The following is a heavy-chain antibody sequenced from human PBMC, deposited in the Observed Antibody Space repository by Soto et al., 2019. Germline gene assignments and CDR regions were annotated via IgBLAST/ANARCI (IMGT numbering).Heavy chain of an antibody. CDR3: AIPGYCSGGSCYSYFDY. J-gene: IGHJ4*02. D-gene: IGHD2-15*01. Sequence: EVQLVESGGGLVQPGGSLRLSCAASGFTFSSYSMNWVRQAPGKGLEWVSYISSSSSTTFYADSVKGRFTISRDNAKNSLYLHMNSLRDEDTGVYFCAIPGYCSGGSCYSYFDYWGQGTLVTVSS. V-gene: IGHV3-48*02. CDR2: ISSSSSTT. CDR1: GFTFSSYS.